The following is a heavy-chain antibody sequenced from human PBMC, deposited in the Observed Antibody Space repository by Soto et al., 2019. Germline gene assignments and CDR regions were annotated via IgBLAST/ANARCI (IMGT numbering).Heavy chain of an antibody. V-gene: IGHV1-18*01. Sequence: QVQLVQSGAEVKKPGASVKVSCKASGYTFTSYGISWVRQAPGQGLEWMGWISAYNGNTNYTQKHQGRVTMTTDTSTSTAYMELRSLRSDDTAGYYCARDSEYSGYDSRRACDYWGQGTLGTGSP. CDR3: ARDSEYSGYDSRRACDY. CDR2: ISAYNGNT. J-gene: IGHJ4*02. CDR1: GYTFTSYG. D-gene: IGHD5-12*01.